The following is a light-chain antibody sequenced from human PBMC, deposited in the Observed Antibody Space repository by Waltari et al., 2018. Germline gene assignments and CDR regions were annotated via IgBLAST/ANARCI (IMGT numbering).Light chain of an antibody. J-gene: IGKJ2*01. CDR1: QILGRSR. CDR2: AAS. CDR3: QQYGSSVMYT. V-gene: IGKV3-20*01. Sequence: EVVLTQSPGTLSLSPGERATLSCRASQILGRSRLAWYQQKVGQAPRLRIYAASYMATGIPDRFSGGGSGTDFSLIITRVEPEDVALYYCQQYGSSVMYTFGQGTKLEI.